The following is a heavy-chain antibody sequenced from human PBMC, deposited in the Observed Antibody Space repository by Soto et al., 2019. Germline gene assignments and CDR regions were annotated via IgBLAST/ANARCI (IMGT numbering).Heavy chain of an antibody. J-gene: IGHJ6*02. V-gene: IGHV1-8*01. Sequence: ASVKVSCKASGYTFTSYDINWVRQATGQGLEWLGWMNPNSGNTGYAQKFQGRVTITADESTSTAYMELSSLRSEDTAVYYCARCNGPHSTSCYNYYYGMDVWGQGTTVTVSS. D-gene: IGHD2-2*02. CDR1: GYTFTSYD. CDR3: ARCNGPHSTSCYNYYYGMDV. CDR2: MNPNSGNT.